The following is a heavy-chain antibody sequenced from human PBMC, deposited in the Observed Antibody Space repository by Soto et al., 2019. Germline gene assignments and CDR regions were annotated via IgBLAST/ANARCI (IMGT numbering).Heavy chain of an antibody. CDR3: ARRWGGTFDY. J-gene: IGHJ4*02. D-gene: IGHD2-21*01. Sequence: QVQLQESGPGLVKPSETLSLTCTVSGGSISSYYLSWIRQPPGEGLEWIGYIYYSGSTNYNPSLKSRVTISVDTYKNQSSLKLSSVTAADTAVYYCARRWGGTFDYWGQGTLVTVSS. CDR2: IYYSGST. CDR1: GGSISSYY. V-gene: IGHV4-59*01.